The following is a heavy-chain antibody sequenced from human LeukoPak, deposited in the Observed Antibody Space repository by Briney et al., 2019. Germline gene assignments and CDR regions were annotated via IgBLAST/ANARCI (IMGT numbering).Heavy chain of an antibody. D-gene: IGHD1-26*01. J-gene: IGHJ3*01. CDR1: VFTFSSHS. CDR3: TRGNPSIVGSRDPFDV. Sequence: GGSLRLSCAASVFTFSSHSMAWVRQAPGKGPEWVSSISSNGGDTYYADSVRGRFTISRDSSENMLHLQMNSLSAEDTAVYYCTRGNPSIVGSRDPFDVWGQGTMVTVSS. V-gene: IGHV3-23*01. CDR2: ISSNGGDT.